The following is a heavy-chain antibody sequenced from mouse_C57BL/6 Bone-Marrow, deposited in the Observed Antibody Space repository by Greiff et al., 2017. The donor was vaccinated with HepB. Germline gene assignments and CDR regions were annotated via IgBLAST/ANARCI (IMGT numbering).Heavy chain of an antibody. Sequence: DVKLVESGTVLARPGASVKMSCKTSGYTFTSYWMHWVKQRPGQGLEWIGAIYPGNSDTSYNQKFKGKAKLTAVTSASTAYMELSSLTNEDSAVYYCTSITTAHWYFDVWGTGTTVTVSS. V-gene: IGHV1-5*01. D-gene: IGHD1-1*01. CDR1: GYTFTSYW. J-gene: IGHJ1*03. CDR2: IYPGNSDT. CDR3: TSITTAHWYFDV.